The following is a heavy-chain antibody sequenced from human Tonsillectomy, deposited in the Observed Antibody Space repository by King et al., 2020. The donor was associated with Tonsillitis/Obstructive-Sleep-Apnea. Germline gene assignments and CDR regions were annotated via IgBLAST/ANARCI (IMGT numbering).Heavy chain of an antibody. J-gene: IGHJ6*03. Sequence: QLVQSGAEVKKPGASVKVSCKASRYTFTSYYMHWVRQAPGQGLEWMGIINPSGGSTSYAQKFQGRVTMTRDTSTSTVYMELSSLRSEDTAVYYCARDIAGITIFGVVPFYMDVWGKGTTVTVSS. CDR3: ARDIAGITIFGVVPFYMDV. V-gene: IGHV1-46*01. CDR2: INPSGGST. CDR1: RYTFTSYY. D-gene: IGHD3-3*01.